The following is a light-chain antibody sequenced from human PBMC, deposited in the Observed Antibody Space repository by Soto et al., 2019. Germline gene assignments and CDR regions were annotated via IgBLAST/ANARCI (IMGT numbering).Light chain of an antibody. V-gene: IGKV3-20*01. CDR1: QSVSSY. CDR3: QQYGSSLGVT. J-gene: IGKJ4*01. Sequence: EIVMTQSPATLSLSPGERATLSCRASQSVSSYLAWYQQKPGQAPRLLIYDASSRATGIPDRFSGSGSGTDFTLTISRLEPEDFAVYYCQQYGSSLGVTFGGGTKVDIK. CDR2: DAS.